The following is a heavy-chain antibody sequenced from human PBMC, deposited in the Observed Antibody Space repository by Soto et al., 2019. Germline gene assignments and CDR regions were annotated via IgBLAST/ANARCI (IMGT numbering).Heavy chain of an antibody. CDR2: ISSSSSTI. D-gene: IGHD5-12*01. V-gene: IGHV3-48*02. J-gene: IGHJ4*02. CDR1: GFTFSSYS. CDR3: ARCGYSGYDWVYFDY. Sequence: PGGSLRLSCAASGFTFSSYSMNWVRQAPGKGLEWVSYISSSSSTIYYADSVKGRFTISRDNAKNSLYLQMNSLRDEDTAVYYCARCGYSGYDWVYFDYWGQGTLVTVSS.